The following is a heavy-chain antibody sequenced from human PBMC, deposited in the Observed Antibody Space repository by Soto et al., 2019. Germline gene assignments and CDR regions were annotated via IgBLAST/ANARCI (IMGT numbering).Heavy chain of an antibody. D-gene: IGHD3-10*01. CDR3: ARDYFGDYYGSGSYPPLGY. J-gene: IGHJ4*02. CDR2: ISAYNGNT. CDR1: GYTFTSYG. Sequence: GASVKVSCKASGYTFTSYGISWVRQAPGQGLEWMGWISAYNGNTNYAQKLQGRVTMTTDTSTSTAYMELRSLRSDDTAVYYCARDYFGDYYGSGSYPPLGYWGQGTLVTVSS. V-gene: IGHV1-18*01.